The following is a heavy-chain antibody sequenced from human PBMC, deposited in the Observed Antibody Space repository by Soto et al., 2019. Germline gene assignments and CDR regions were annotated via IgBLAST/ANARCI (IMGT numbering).Heavy chain of an antibody. CDR2: INAGNGNT. CDR1: GYTFTSYA. V-gene: IGHV1-3*05. J-gene: IGHJ6*02. Sequence: QVQLVQSGAEEKKPGASVKVSCKASGYTFTSYAMNWVRQAPGQRLEWMGWINAGNGNTKYSQKFQGRVTITRDTSASTAYMELSSLRSEDTAVYYCARVGISYYYYGMDVWGQGTTVTVSS. CDR3: ARVGISYYYYGMDV.